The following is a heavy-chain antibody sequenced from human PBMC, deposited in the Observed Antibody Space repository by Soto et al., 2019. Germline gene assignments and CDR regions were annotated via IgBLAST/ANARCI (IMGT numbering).Heavy chain of an antibody. Sequence: GASVKVSCKASGYTFTSYYMHWVRQAPGQGLEWMGIINPSGGSTSYAQKFQGRVTMTRDTSTSTVYMELSSLRSEDTAVYYCARSGWTNVNYYYYGMDVWGQGTTVTVSS. CDR1: GYTFTSYY. D-gene: IGHD6-19*01. CDR3: ARSGWTNVNYYYYGMDV. CDR2: INPSGGST. J-gene: IGHJ6*02. V-gene: IGHV1-46*01.